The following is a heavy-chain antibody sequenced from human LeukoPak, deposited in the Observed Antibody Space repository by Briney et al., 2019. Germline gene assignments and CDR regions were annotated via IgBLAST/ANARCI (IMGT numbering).Heavy chain of an antibody. D-gene: IGHD1-1*01. CDR1: GDSFSGYY. V-gene: IGHV4-4*07. Sequence: PSETLSLTCTVSGDSFSGYYWSWIRQPAGKGLECIGRIYSSGSTNYNPSLKSRLTMSVHTSKNQFPLKLSSVTAADTAVYYCARVGGTATTGYYYMDVWGKGTTVTVSS. CDR2: IYSSGST. CDR3: ARVGGTATTGYYYMDV. J-gene: IGHJ6*03.